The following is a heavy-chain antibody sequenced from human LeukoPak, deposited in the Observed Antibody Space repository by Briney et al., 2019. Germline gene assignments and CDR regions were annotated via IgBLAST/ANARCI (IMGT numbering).Heavy chain of an antibody. CDR1: GYTFTGYY. CDR3: ARLRDCRGGSCYYYFDY. CDR2: INPNSGGT. Sequence: ASVKVSCKASGYTFTGYYMHWVRQAPGQGLEWMGWINPNSGGTNYAQKFQGRVTMTRDTSISTAYMELSRLRSDDTAVYYCARLRDCRGGSCYYYFDYWGQGTLVTVSS. V-gene: IGHV1-2*02. D-gene: IGHD2-15*01. J-gene: IGHJ4*02.